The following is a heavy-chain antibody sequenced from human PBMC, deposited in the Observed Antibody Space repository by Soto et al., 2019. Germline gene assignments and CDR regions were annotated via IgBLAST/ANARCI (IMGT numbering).Heavy chain of an antibody. Sequence: QPGGSLRLSCTAPRFTFSTYAMSWVRQAPGKGLEWVSTITNSGDSTYYADSVKGRFTISRDNAKNTLWLQMNSLRAEDTAVYYCSNFYYYDTSVLGPFGYWGQGTLVTVSS. V-gene: IGHV3-23*01. CDR3: SNFYYYDTSVLGPFGY. J-gene: IGHJ4*02. CDR2: ITNSGDST. CDR1: RFTFSTYA. D-gene: IGHD3-22*01.